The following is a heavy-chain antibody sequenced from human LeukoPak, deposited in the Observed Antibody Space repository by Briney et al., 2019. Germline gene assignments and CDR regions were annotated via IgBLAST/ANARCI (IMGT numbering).Heavy chain of an antibody. CDR3: ARGRGVGATALDY. V-gene: IGHV3-7*04. D-gene: IGHD1-26*01. Sequence: PGGSLRLSCEGSGFSFSSYWMTWVRQSPGKGPEWVANIKQDESERYTVDSVKGRFTISRDNAKNSVYLHMNSLRVEDTALYYCARGRGVGATALDYWGQGTLVTVSS. J-gene: IGHJ4*02. CDR2: IKQDESER. CDR1: GFSFSSYW.